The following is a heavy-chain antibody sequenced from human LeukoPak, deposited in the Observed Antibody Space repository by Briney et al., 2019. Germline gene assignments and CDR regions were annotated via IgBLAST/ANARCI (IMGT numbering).Heavy chain of an antibody. CDR1: GYTFTGYY. V-gene: IGHV1-2*02. CDR3: ARCETGYYGDDY. CDR2: INPNSGGT. Sequence: GASVKVSCKASGYTFTGYYMHWVRRAPGQGLEWMGWINPNSGGTNYAQKFQGRVTMTRDTSISTAYMELSRLRSDDTAVYYCARCETGYYGDDYWGQGTLVTVSS. D-gene: IGHD3-10*01. J-gene: IGHJ4*02.